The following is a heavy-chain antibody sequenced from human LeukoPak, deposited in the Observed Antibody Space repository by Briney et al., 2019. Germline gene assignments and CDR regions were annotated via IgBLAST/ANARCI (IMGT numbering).Heavy chain of an antibody. D-gene: IGHD5-18*01. V-gene: IGHV4-30-4*08. CDR3: AREGPGYSYGKDYFDY. J-gene: IGHJ4*02. CDR2: IYYSGST. Sequence: SETLSLTCTVSGGSISSGDYYWSWIPQPPGKGLEWYVYIYYSGSTYYNPSLRRRVTIYVDTSKIHLSLKLSSVTAADTAVYYCAREGPGYSYGKDYFDYWGQGTLVTVSS. CDR1: GGSISSGDYY.